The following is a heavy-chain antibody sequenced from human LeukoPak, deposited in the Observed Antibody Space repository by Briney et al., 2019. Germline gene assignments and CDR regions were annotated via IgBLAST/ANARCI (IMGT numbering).Heavy chain of an antibody. CDR1: GYTFTSYY. V-gene: IGHV1-46*01. D-gene: IGHD3-9*01. Sequence: ASVTVSFKASGYTFTSYYMHWVRQAPGQGLEWMGIINPSGGSTSYAQKFQGRVTMTRDTSTSTVYMELSSLRSEDTAVYYCARAGGILTGYNYYYGMDVWGQGTTVTVSS. CDR3: ARAGGILTGYNYYYGMDV. CDR2: INPSGGST. J-gene: IGHJ6*02.